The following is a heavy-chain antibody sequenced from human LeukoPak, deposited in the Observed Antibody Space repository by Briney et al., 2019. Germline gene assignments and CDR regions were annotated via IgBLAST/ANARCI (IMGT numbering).Heavy chain of an antibody. CDR2: IGYDESKK. CDR1: GFTFNNFG. V-gene: IGHV3-30*02. CDR3: AKDPRTTVVTYFDY. D-gene: IGHD4-23*01. Sequence: PGGSLRLSCEASGFTFNNFGMHWVRQAPGKGLEWVAFIGYDESKKYYAESVKGRFTISRDDSKNTLYLQMSALKTEDTAVYYCAKDPRTTVVTYFDYWGQGTLVTVSS. J-gene: IGHJ4*02.